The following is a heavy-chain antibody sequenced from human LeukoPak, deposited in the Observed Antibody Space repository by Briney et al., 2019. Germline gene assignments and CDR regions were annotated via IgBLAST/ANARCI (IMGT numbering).Heavy chain of an antibody. CDR2: IYYSGST. D-gene: IGHD3-10*01. Sequence: SETLSLTCTVSGGSISSYYWSWIRQPPGKGLEWIGYIYYSGSTNYNPSLKSRVTISVDTSENQFSLKLSSVTAADTAVYYCASHITMVRGASVDYWGQGTLVTVSS. V-gene: IGHV4-59*01. CDR3: ASHITMVRGASVDY. CDR1: GGSISSYY. J-gene: IGHJ4*02.